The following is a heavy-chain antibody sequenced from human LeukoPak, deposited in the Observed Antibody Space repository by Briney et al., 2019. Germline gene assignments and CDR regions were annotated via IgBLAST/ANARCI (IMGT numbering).Heavy chain of an antibody. Sequence: PGGSLRLSCAASGFTFSSYAMSWVRQAPGKGLEWVSAISGSTVGTFYSDSVRGRFTISRDSPKNTLYLQMNSLRVEDTAVYYCTKDPLDYWGQGTLVTVSS. J-gene: IGHJ4*02. CDR1: GFTFSSYA. CDR2: ISGSTVGT. CDR3: TKDPLDY. V-gene: IGHV3-23*01.